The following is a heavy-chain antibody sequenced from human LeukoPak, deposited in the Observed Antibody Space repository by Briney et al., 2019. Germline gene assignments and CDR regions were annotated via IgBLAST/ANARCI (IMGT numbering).Heavy chain of an antibody. V-gene: IGHV1-2*02. CDR1: GYTFTDYY. CDR3: ARGPSSGSFDY. D-gene: IGHD6-19*01. Sequence: ASVKVSCKASGYTFTDYYMHWMRQAPGQGLEWMGWINPKNGGTKYSQKFQGRVTMTRDASISTAYMELGRLISDDTAVYYRARGPSSGSFDYWGQGTLVTVSS. CDR2: INPKNGGT. J-gene: IGHJ4*02.